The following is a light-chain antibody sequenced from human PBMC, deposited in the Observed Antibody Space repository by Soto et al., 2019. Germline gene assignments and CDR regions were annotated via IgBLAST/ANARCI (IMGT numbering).Light chain of an antibody. V-gene: IGKV1-5*03. J-gene: IGKJ1*01. CDR2: KAS. CDR3: ELYNSYWT. Sequence: DIQMTQSPSTLSASVGDRVTITCRASQSISSWLAWYQQKPGKAHKLLIYKASSLESGIQSSFSGSCFGTEFTTIMTSALPYYFATYSSELYNSYWTCGQGTKVEIK. CDR1: QSISSW.